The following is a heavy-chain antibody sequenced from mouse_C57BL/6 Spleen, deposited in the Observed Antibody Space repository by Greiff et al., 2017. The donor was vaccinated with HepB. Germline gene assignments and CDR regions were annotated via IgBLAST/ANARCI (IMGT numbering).Heavy chain of an antibody. CDR3: ARSSGYGSSYGWYFDV. CDR2: IDPSDSYT. CDR1: GYTFTSYW. J-gene: IGHJ1*03. V-gene: IGHV1-69*01. D-gene: IGHD1-1*01. Sequence: QVQLQQSGAELVMPGASVKLSCKASGYTFTSYWMHWVKQRPGQGLEWIGEIDPSDSYTNYNQKFKGKSTLTVDKSSSTAYMQLSSLTSEDSAVYYCARSSGYGSSYGWYFDVWGTGTTVTVSS.